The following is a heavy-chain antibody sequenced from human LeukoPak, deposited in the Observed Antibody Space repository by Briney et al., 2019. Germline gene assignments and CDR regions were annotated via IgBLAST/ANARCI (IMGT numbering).Heavy chain of an antibody. J-gene: IGHJ6*03. CDR1: GFTFTSYG. Sequence: GGSLRLSCAASGFTFTSYGMHWVRQAPGKGLEWVAFIRYNGNNQYYADSVKGRFTISRDNSKNTLYLQMNSLKGDDTAVYYCAKDSAFYYIDVWGKGTTVIISS. CDR3: AKDSAFYYIDV. V-gene: IGHV3-30*02. D-gene: IGHD3-10*01. CDR2: IRYNGNNQ.